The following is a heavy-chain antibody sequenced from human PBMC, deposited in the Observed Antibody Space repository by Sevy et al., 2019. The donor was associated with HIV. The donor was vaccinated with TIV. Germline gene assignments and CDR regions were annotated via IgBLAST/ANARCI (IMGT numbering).Heavy chain of an antibody. J-gene: IGHJ3*01. D-gene: IGHD1-1*01. V-gene: IGHV3-15*01. CDR1: GLTFSNFW. Sequence: GGSLRLSCAASGLTFSNFWISWVRQAPEKGLEWVGSIKSNADGGTADYAARFKGKFTISRDDSKNTLFLQMSSLKTEDTAVDYCATGGTAEAFDVWGPGTMVTVSS. CDR2: IKSNADGGTA. CDR3: ATGGTAEAFDV.